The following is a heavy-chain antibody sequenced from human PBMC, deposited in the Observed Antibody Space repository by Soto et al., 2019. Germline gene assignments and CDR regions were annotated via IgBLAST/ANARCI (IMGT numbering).Heavy chain of an antibody. J-gene: IGHJ4*02. CDR1: GYSFTKYW. V-gene: IGHV5-10-1*01. Sequence: PGESLKISCKGSGYSFTKYWISWVRQMPGKGLEWMGRIDPSDSYTNYSPSFQGHVTISADKSISTAYLQWSSLKASDTAMYYCARPVEMASITGFEYWGQGTMVTVSS. CDR2: IDPSDSYT. D-gene: IGHD5-12*01. CDR3: ARPVEMASITGFEY.